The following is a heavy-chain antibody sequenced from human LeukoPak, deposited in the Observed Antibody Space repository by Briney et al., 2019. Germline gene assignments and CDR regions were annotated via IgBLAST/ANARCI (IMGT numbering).Heavy chain of an antibody. J-gene: IGHJ3*02. CDR2: ISSSSSYI. CDR3: ASKDYNYDAFDI. CDR1: GFTFSSYS. D-gene: IGHD5-24*01. V-gene: IGHV3-21*01. Sequence: GSLRLSCAASGFTFSSYSMNWVRQAPGKGLEWVSSISSSSSYIYYADSVKGRFTISRDNAKNSLYLQMNSLRAEDTAVYYCASKDYNYDAFDIWGQGTMVTVSS.